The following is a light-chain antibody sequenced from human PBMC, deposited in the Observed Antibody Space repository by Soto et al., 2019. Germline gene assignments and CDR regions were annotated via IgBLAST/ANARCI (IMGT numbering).Light chain of an antibody. CDR3: QQRSNWPPVT. Sequence: EIVMTQSPATLSVSPGEIATLSFSASQSVSSNLAWYQQKPGQAPRLLIYGASTRATGIPARFSGTGSGTDFTLTISSLEPEDVAVYYCQQRSNWPPVTFGQGTKVDIK. V-gene: IGKV3-15*01. CDR2: GAS. CDR1: QSVSSN. J-gene: IGKJ1*01.